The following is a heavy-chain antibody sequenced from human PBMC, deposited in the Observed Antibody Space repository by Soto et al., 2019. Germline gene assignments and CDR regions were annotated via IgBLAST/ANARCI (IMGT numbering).Heavy chain of an antibody. Sequence: PSETLSLTCTVSGDSITSYYWSWIRQPPGKGLEWIGNIFYSGSTYYNPSLKSRVTISVDTSKNQFSLKLSSVTAADTAVYYCARDWTVRGVNGWFDPWGQRTLVTVSS. J-gene: IGHJ5*02. CDR2: IFYSGST. D-gene: IGHD3-10*01. CDR3: ARDWTVRGVNGWFDP. CDR1: GDSITSYY. V-gene: IGHV4-59*01.